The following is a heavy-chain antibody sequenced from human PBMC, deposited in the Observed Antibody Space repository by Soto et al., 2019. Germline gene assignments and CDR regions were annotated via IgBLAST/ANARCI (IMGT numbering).Heavy chain of an antibody. CDR1: GFTFSSYG. CDR2: IWSDGNNK. J-gene: IGHJ4*02. D-gene: IGHD1-26*01. V-gene: IGHV3-33*01. CDR3: VSVSCIYAVSRSYYNPFLESVSTISRYTSKIAYSLTLISVSAADTVVYYCARSHIVPRLFMYPFDS. Sequence: HPGGSLRLSCAASGFTFSSYGMHWVRQAPGKGLEWVAVIWSDGNNKYYADSVKGRFTISRDNSKKTLYLQMNSLRAEDTAVYYLVSVSCIYAVSRSYYNPFLESVSTISRYTSKIAYSLTLISVSAADTVVYYCARSHIVPRLFMYPFDSWGQGTLVTVSS.